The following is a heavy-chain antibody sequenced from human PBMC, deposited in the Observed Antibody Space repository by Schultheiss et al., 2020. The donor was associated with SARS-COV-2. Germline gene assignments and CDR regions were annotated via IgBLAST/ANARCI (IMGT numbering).Heavy chain of an antibody. CDR1: GFTFSSYS. CDR2: ISSSGSTI. Sequence: GGSLRLSCAASGFTFSSYSMNWVRQAPGKGLEWVSYISSSGSTIYYADSVKGRFTISRDNAKNSLYLQMNSLRAEDTAVYYCAKQYYYDSFFDYWGQGTLVTVSS. CDR3: AKQYYYDSFFDY. J-gene: IGHJ4*02. V-gene: IGHV3-48*04. D-gene: IGHD3-22*01.